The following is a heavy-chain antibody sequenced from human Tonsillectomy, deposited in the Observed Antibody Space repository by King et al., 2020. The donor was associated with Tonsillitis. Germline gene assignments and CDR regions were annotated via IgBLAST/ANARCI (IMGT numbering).Heavy chain of an antibody. CDR2: INGNGGST. CDR1: GFIFTNYA. J-gene: IGHJ4*02. CDR3: ARERLYSSGWGIDS. V-gene: IGHV3-23*04. D-gene: IGHD6-19*01. Sequence: VQLVESGGDLVQPGGSLRLSCAASGFIFTNYAMNWVRQAPGKGLEWVSSINGNGGSTYYADSVKGRFTVSRDNSNNTLYLQMDSLRAEDTAVYYCARERLYSSGWGIDSWGQGTLVTVS.